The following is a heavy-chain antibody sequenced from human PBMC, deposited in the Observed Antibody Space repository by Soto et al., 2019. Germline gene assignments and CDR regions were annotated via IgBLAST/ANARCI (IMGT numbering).Heavy chain of an antibody. CDR2: IYYSGST. CDR3: ARRERAAGTDWWFDP. CDR1: GGSISSSSFH. D-gene: IGHD6-13*01. J-gene: IGHJ5*02. Sequence: QLQLQESGPGLVKPSETLSLTCTVSGGSISSSSFHWGWIRQPPGKGLEWIGSIYYSGSTYYSPSLRSRVTISVDTSKNQFSLKLSSVIAADTAVYYCARRERAAGTDWWFDPWGQGTLVTVSS. V-gene: IGHV4-39*01.